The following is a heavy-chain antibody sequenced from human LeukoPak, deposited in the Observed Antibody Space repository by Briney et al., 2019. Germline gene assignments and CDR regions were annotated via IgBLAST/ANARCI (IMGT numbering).Heavy chain of an antibody. D-gene: IGHD3-16*01. CDR2: ITGSGDAS. Sequence: GGSLRLSCAASGFTLSNNAMAWVRQTPGMGLEWVSTITGSGDASWHAESVKGRFAISRDNSKNTLYLQMNSLRAEDTAVYYCARDGAAAPPYYYYLDVWGKGTTVSVSS. CDR1: GFTLSNNA. V-gene: IGHV3-23*01. CDR3: ARDGAAAPPYYYYLDV. J-gene: IGHJ6*03.